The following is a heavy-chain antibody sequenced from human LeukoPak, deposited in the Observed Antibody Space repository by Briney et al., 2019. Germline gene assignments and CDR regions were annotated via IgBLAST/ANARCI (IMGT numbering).Heavy chain of an antibody. Sequence: GGSLRLSCAASGFTFSSYSMNWVRQAPGKGLEWVSSISSSSSYIYYADSVKGRFTISRDNAKNSLYLQMNSLRAEDTAVYYCARGESGLRFLEWSSPKYYYYYMDVWGKGTTVTVSS. CDR1: GFTFSSYS. CDR3: ARGESGLRFLEWSSPKYYYYYMDV. V-gene: IGHV3-21*01. D-gene: IGHD3-3*01. J-gene: IGHJ6*03. CDR2: ISSSSSYI.